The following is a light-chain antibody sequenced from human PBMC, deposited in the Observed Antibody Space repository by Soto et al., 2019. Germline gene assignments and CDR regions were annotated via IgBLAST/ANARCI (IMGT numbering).Light chain of an antibody. V-gene: IGLV2-14*01. Sequence: QSVLTQPASVSGSPGQSITISCTGTSSDVGGYNYVSWYQQHPGKAPKLMIYEVSNRPSGVSNRFSGSKSGTTASLTISGLQAEDEADYYCSSYTSSSNYVFGTGTKLTVL. CDR3: SSYTSSSNYV. CDR2: EVS. J-gene: IGLJ1*01. CDR1: SSDVGGYNY.